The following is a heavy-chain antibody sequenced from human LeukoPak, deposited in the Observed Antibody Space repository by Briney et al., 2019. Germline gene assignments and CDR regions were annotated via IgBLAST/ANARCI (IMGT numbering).Heavy chain of an antibody. J-gene: IGHJ5*02. Sequence: SETLSLTCAVYGGSFGGYYWSWIRQPPGKGLEWIGEINHSGSTNYNPSLKSRVTISVDTSKNQFSLKLSSVTAADTAVYYCAGSYSSSWSTETNWFDPWGQGTLVTVSS. V-gene: IGHV4-34*01. D-gene: IGHD6-13*01. CDR1: GGSFGGYY. CDR2: INHSGST. CDR3: AGSYSSSWSTETNWFDP.